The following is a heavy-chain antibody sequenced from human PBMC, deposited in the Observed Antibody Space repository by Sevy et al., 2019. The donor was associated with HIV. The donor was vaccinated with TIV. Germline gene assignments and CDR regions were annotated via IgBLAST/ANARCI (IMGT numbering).Heavy chain of an antibody. J-gene: IGHJ5*02. D-gene: IGHD2-15*01. V-gene: IGHV3-30-3*01. CDR3: VREGAPYRNIRYCSGNNCFYNWFDP. CDR1: GFTFNDYA. Sequence: GGSLRLSCAASGFTFNDYALHWVRQAPGKGLEWVAIISSDGDNTYYADTVKGRFTISRDNSKNTVYLQMNRLRDEDTAFYYGVREGAPYRNIRYCSGNNCFYNWFDPWGQGTLVTVSS. CDR2: ISSDGDNT.